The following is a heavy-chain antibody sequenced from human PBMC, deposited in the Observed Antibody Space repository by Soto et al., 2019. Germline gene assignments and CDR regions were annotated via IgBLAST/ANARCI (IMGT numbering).Heavy chain of an antibody. Sequence: PSETLSLTCAVSGGSISSSNWWSWVRQPPGKGLKWIGEIYHSGSTNYNPSLKSRVTISVDKSKNQFSLKLSSVTAADTAVYYCARLPDYYDSSGYYYVWGQGTLVTVSS. V-gene: IGHV4-4*02. CDR2: IYHSGST. D-gene: IGHD3-22*01. CDR1: GGSISSSNW. J-gene: IGHJ4*02. CDR3: ARLPDYYDSSGYYYV.